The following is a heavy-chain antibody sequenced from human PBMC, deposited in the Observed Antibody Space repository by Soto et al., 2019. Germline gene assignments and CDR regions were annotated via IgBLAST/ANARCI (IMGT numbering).Heavy chain of an antibody. CDR1: GFTFSSYA. V-gene: IGHV3-23*01. J-gene: IGHJ5*02. CDR3: AKEGGRGFGYPRLLLNWFDP. CDR2: ISGSGGST. Sequence: GGSLRLSCAASGFTFSSYAMSWVRQAPGKGLEWVSAISGSGGSTYYADSVKGRFTISRDNSKNTLYLQMNSLRAEDTAVYYCAKEGGRGFGYPRLLLNWFDPWGQGTLVTVSS. D-gene: IGHD3-10*01.